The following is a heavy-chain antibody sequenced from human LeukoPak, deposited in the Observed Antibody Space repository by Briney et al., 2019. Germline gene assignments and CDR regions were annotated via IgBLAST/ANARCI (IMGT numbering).Heavy chain of an antibody. J-gene: IGHJ4*02. Sequence: SVKVSCKASGGTFSSYAISWVRQAPGQGLEWMGGIIPIFGTANYAQKFQGRVTITADESTSTAYMELSSLRSEDTAVYYCARVRCSGGSCYTRLDYWGQGTLVTVSS. V-gene: IGHV1-69*13. CDR2: IIPIFGTA. D-gene: IGHD2-15*01. CDR3: ARVRCSGGSCYTRLDY. CDR1: GGTFSSYA.